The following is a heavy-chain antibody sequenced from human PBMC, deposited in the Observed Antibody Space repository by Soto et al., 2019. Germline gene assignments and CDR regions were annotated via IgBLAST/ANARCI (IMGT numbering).Heavy chain of an antibody. CDR1: GFTFDDYA. Sequence: EVQLVESGGGLVQPGRSLRLSCAASGFTFDDYAMHWVRPAPGKGLEWVSGISWNSGSIGYADSVKGRFTISRDNAKNALYLQMNSLGAEDTALYYCAKDITAAAAGRTFDFWGQGTLVTVSS. V-gene: IGHV3-9*01. CDR2: ISWNSGSI. J-gene: IGHJ4*02. CDR3: AKDITAAAAGRTFDF. D-gene: IGHD6-13*01.